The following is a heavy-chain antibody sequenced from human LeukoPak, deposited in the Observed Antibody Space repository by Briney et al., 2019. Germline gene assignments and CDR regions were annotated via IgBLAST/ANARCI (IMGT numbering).Heavy chain of an antibody. Sequence: ASVKVSCKASGYTFTGYYMHWVRQAPGQGLEWMGWINPNSGGTNYAQKFQGRVTMTRDTSISTAYMELSRLRSDDTAVYYCARVPGYCSSTSCYRGGAYFGYWGQGTLVTVSS. CDR2: INPNSGGT. CDR3: ARVPGYCSSTSCYRGGAYFGY. D-gene: IGHD2-2*02. J-gene: IGHJ4*02. V-gene: IGHV1-2*02. CDR1: GYTFTGYY.